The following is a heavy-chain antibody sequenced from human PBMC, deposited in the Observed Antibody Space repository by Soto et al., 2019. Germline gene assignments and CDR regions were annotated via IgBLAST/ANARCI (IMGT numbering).Heavy chain of an antibody. D-gene: IGHD3-22*01. J-gene: IGHJ4*02. Sequence: QVQLVQSGAEVKKPGSSVKVSCKASGGTFSSYAISWVRQAPGQGLEWMGGIIPIFGTANYAQKFQGRVTITADESTSTAYMELSSLRSEDTAVYYCARDRYTEGYYDSSGYPYYFDYWGQGTLVTVSS. V-gene: IGHV1-69*12. CDR3: ARDRYTEGYYDSSGYPYYFDY. CDR2: IIPIFGTA. CDR1: GGTFSSYA.